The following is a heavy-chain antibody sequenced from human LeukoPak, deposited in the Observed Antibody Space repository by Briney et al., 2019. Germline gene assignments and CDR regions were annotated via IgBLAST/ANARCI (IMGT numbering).Heavy chain of an antibody. V-gene: IGHV1-69*05. CDR1: GGTFSSYA. Sequence: GSSVEVSCKASGGTFSSYAISWVRQAPGQGLEWMGGIIPIFGTANYAQKFQGRVTITTDESTSTAYMELSSLRSEDTAVYYCARDRIAAAGFDYWGQGTLVTVSS. D-gene: IGHD6-13*01. CDR3: ARDRIAAAGFDY. J-gene: IGHJ4*02. CDR2: IIPIFGTA.